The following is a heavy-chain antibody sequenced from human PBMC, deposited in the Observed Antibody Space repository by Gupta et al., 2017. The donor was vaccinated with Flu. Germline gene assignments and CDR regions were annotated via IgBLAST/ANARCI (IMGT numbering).Heavy chain of an antibody. Sequence: QVQLQESGPGLVKPSQALSLTCTVAGSSISSGSYYCRWIRQPAGRGLEWIGRNFPSGSPGYNPYLKSRGSISIDTSENQYSLKLRSVAAADTGVYYCAREVDEFDYWGQGTQVTVSS. CDR3: AREVDEFDY. V-gene: IGHV4-61*02. D-gene: IGHD2-2*01. CDR1: GSSISSGSYY. J-gene: IGHJ4*02. CDR2: NFPSGSP.